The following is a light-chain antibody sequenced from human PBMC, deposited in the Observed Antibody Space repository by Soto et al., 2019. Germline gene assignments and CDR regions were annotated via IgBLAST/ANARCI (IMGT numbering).Light chain of an antibody. CDR2: DVS. Sequence: QSALTQPRSVSGSPGQSVTISGTGTSSDVGGYNYVSWDQKHPGKATKLMIYDVSKRLSGVPDRFSGSNSGNTASLTISGIQADDEADYYCCTYAGSYTLVVFGGGTNLTVL. CDR1: SSDVGGYNY. V-gene: IGLV2-11*01. J-gene: IGLJ2*01. CDR3: CTYAGSYTLVV.